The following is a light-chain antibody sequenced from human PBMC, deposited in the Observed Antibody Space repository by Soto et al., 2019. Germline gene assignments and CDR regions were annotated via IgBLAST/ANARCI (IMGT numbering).Light chain of an antibody. CDR2: AAS. J-gene: IGKJ4*01. Sequence: IQLTQSPSPLAASVGDRVTITCRASRGISSYLAWCQQKPGKAPKLLIYAASTLQSGVPSRFSGSGSGTDFTLTISSLQPEDFATYYCQQLNSYPLTFGGGTKVDIK. CDR3: QQLNSYPLT. V-gene: IGKV1-9*01. CDR1: RGISSY.